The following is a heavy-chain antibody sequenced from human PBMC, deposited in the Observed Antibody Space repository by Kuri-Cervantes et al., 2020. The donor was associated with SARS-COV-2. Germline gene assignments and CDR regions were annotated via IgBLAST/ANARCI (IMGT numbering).Heavy chain of an antibody. CDR2: INHSGST. CDR1: GGSFSGYY. Sequence: SETLSLTCAVYGGSFSGYYWSWIRQPPGKGLEWIGEINHSGSTNYNPSLKGRVTISVDTSKNQFSLKLSSVTAADTAVYYCARDMPSYYYDSSGPDYDAFDIWGQGTMVTVSS. V-gene: IGHV4-34*01. D-gene: IGHD3-22*01. J-gene: IGHJ3*02. CDR3: ARDMPSYYYDSSGPDYDAFDI.